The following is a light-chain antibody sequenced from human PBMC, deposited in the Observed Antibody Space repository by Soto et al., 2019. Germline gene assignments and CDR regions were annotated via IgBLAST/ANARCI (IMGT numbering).Light chain of an antibody. V-gene: IGLV2-23*02. CDR1: SSDVGSYNL. CDR3: CSYAGSSTYI. CDR2: EVS. J-gene: IGLJ1*01. Sequence: QSVLTQPRSVSGSPGQSVTISCTGTSSDVGSYNLVSWYQQHPGKAPKLMIYEVSKRPSGVSNRFSGSKSGNTASLTISGLQAEDEADYYCCSYAGSSTYIFGTGTMVTVL.